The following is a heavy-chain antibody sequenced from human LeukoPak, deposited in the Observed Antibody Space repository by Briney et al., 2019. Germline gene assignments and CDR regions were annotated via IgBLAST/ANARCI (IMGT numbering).Heavy chain of an antibody. V-gene: IGHV1-2*02. J-gene: IGHJ5*02. CDR2: INPNSGGT. CDR1: GYTFTGYY. CDR3: ARAPGSGPYWFDP. Sequence: ASVKVSCKASGYTFTGYYMHWVRQAPGQGLEWMGWINPNSGGTNYAQKFQGRDTMTRDTSISTAYMELSRLRSDDTAVYYCARAPGSGPYWFDPWGQGTLVTVSS. D-gene: IGHD3-10*01.